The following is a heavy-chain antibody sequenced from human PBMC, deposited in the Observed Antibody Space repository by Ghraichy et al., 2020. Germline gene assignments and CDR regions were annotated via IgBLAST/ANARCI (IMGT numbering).Heavy chain of an antibody. CDR2: IDEDGNER. CDR3: EKDLHWNQCDH. CDR1: GFTFSQNW. V-gene: IGHV3-7*04. D-gene: IGHD1-1*01. J-gene: IGHJ4*02. Sequence: GGSLRLSCAASGFTFSQNWMIWFRQAPGKGLEWVAHIDEDGNERNYVDSVKGRFTISRDNDKDSVYLQMDSLRVEDTAVYYCEKDLHWNQCDHWGQGSLVTIS.